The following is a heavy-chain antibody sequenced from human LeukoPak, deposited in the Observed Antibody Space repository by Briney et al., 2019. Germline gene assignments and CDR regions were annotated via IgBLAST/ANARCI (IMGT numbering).Heavy chain of an antibody. CDR1: GFTFSSYA. J-gene: IGHJ3*02. Sequence: WGSLRLSCAASGFTFSSYAMRWVRQAPGKGLEWVAVISYDGSNKYYADSVKGRFTISRDNSKNTLYLQMNSLRAEDTAVYYCARDREAFDIWGQGTMVTLSS. CDR3: ARDREAFDI. CDR2: ISYDGSNK. D-gene: IGHD1-26*01. V-gene: IGHV3-30*04.